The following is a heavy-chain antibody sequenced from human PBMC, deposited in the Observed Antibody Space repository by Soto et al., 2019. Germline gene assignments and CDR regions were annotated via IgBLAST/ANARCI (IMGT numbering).Heavy chain of an antibody. Sequence: GGSLRLSCAASGFTFSSYAMSWVRQAPGKGLEWVSAISGSGGSTYYADSVKGRFTISRDNSKNTLYLQMNSLRAEDTAVYYCAKDPDYGDYYYYYYMDVWGKGTTGTVSS. V-gene: IGHV3-23*01. J-gene: IGHJ6*03. D-gene: IGHD4-17*01. CDR2: ISGSGGST. CDR3: AKDPDYGDYYYYYYMDV. CDR1: GFTFSSYA.